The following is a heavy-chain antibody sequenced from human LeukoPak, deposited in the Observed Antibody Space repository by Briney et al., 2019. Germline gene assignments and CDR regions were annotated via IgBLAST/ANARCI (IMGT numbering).Heavy chain of an antibody. CDR3: AQVGDFWSGPPHYYMDV. CDR1: SGSISSYY. V-gene: IGHV4-4*07. J-gene: IGHJ6*03. Sequence: SETLSLTCTVSSGSISSYYWGWIRQPAEKGLEWIGLIFSSGSTTYNPSLKSRVTMSVDTSKNRFSLRLTSVTAADTAVYYCAQVGDFWSGPPHYYMDVWGKGTTVTVSS. CDR2: IFSSGST. D-gene: IGHD3-3*01.